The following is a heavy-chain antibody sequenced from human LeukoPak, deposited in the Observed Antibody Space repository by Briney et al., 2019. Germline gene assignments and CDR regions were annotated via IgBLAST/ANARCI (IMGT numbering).Heavy chain of an antibody. J-gene: IGHJ4*02. CDR1: GFTFSSYA. CDR3: ARDLEDTAMAYYFGY. CDR2: ISYDGSNK. Sequence: GGSLRLSCAASGFTFSSYAMHWVRQAPGKGLEWVAVISYDGSNKYYADSVKGRFTISRDNSKNTLYLQMNSLRAEDTAVYYCARDLEDTAMAYYFGYWGQGTLVTVSS. D-gene: IGHD5-18*01. V-gene: IGHV3-30-3*01.